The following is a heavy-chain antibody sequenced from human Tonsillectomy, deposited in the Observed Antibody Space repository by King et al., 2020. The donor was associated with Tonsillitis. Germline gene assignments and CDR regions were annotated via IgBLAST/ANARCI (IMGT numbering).Heavy chain of an antibody. CDR1: GFTFSSYW. D-gene: IGHD2/OR15-2a*01. CDR3: ARMGGASDDSTIYYFYYYYMDV. J-gene: IGHJ6*03. V-gene: IGHV3-7*01. CDR2: IKQDGSEK. Sequence: VQLVESGGGLVQPGGSLRLSCAASGFTFSSYWMSWVRQAPGKGLEWVANIKQDGSEKYYVDSVKGRFTISRDNAKNSLYLQMNSLRAEDTAVYYCARMGGASDDSTIYYFYYYYMDVWGKGTTVTVSS.